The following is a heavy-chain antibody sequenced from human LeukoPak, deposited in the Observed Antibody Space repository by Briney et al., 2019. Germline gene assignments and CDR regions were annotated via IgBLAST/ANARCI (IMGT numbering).Heavy chain of an antibody. D-gene: IGHD3-9*01. CDR1: GYSLTSYW. Sequence: GESLKISCKGSGYSLTSYWIGWVCQMPGKGLEWMGIIYPGDSDTRYSPSFQGQVTISADKSISTAYLQWSSLKASDTAMYYCATTGYDILTGYYRLELDYWGQGTLVTVSS. CDR3: ATTGYDILTGYYRLELDY. J-gene: IGHJ4*02. V-gene: IGHV5-51*01. CDR2: IYPGDSDT.